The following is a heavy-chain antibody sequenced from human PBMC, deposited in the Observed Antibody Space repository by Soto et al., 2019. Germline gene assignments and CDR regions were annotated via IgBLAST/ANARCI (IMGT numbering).Heavy chain of an antibody. CDR2: IYYSGST. CDR1: GGSISSSSYY. J-gene: IGHJ5*02. V-gene: IGHV4-39*01. Sequence: QLQLQESGPGLVKPSETLSLTCTVSGGSISSSSYYWVWIRQPPGKGLEWIGSIYYSGSTYYNQSLKSRATISVDTSKNQFSLKLRSVTAADTAGYYCARTLPCRGDLLPGWFDPWGQGTLVTVSS. CDR3: ARTLPCRGDLLPGWFDP. D-gene: IGHD3-9*01.